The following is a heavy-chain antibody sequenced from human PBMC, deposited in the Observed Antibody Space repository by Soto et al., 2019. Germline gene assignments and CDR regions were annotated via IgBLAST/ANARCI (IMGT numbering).Heavy chain of an antibody. CDR3: ARDPAGSTSPYYYGMDV. V-gene: IGHV3-21*01. CDR1: GFTFNTYS. D-gene: IGHD2-2*01. CDR2: ISSRNSFI. Sequence: GGSLRLSCAASGFTFNTYSMNWVRQAPGKGLEWVSFISSRNSFIYYADSVRGRFTISRDNAKNSVFLQMNSLRVEDTAVYYCARDPAGSTSPYYYGMDVWGQGTTVAASS. J-gene: IGHJ6*02.